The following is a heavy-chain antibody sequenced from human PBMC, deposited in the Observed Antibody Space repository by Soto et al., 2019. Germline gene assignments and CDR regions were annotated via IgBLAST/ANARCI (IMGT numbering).Heavy chain of an antibody. J-gene: IGHJ3*02. CDR2: IYHTVNT. CDR3: ARLQYTVVTALDI. D-gene: IGHD2-15*01. Sequence: QVQXQESGPRLVKPSETLSLTCSVSGVSXGSHFWSXXRQAPGKGPELVGYIYHTVNTNYNPALKSRVTISMDTSENQLSLQLSSVTAADTAVYYCARLQYTVVTALDIWGQGTMVTVSS. CDR1: GVSXGSHF. V-gene: IGHV4-59*11.